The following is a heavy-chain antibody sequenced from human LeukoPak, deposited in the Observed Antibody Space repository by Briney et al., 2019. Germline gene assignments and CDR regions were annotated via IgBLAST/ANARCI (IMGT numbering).Heavy chain of an antibody. V-gene: IGHV3-53*01. Sequence: GGSLRLSCAASGFTVSSNYMSWVRQAPGKGLEWVSVIYSGGSTYYADSVKGRFTISRDDSKNTLYLQMNSLRAEDTAVYYCATTRKAYYYDSSGYYFDYWGQGTLVTVSS. CDR3: ATTRKAYYYDSSGYYFDY. CDR1: GFTVSSNY. CDR2: IYSGGST. J-gene: IGHJ4*02. D-gene: IGHD3-22*01.